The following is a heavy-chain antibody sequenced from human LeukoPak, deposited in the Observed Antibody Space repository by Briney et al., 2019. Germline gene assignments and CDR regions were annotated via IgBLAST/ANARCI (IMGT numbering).Heavy chain of an antibody. CDR3: ARACSGGSCYSGSGAFDI. D-gene: IGHD2-15*01. Sequence: SETLSLTCTVSGGSISSYYWSWIRQPPGKGLEWIGYIYYSGSTNYNPSLKSRVTISVDKSKNQFSLKLSSVTAADTAVYYCARACSGGSCYSGSGAFDIWGQGTMVTVSS. V-gene: IGHV4-59*12. CDR1: GGSISSYY. CDR2: IYYSGST. J-gene: IGHJ3*02.